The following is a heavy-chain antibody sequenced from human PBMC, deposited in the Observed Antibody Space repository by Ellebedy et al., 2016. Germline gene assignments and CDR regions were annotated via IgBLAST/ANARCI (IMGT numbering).Heavy chain of an antibody. Sequence: GESLKISCKTSGYIFSNYLIGWVRQMPGKGLEWMGIIYPGDSENSYSSSFQGQVTISADKSTSTAYLQWSSLKASDTAMYYCASPLGDCTNGVCYHHYGMDVWGQGTTVTVSS. CDR2: IYPGDSEN. CDR1: GYIFSNYL. J-gene: IGHJ6*02. CDR3: ASPLGDCTNGVCYHHYGMDV. D-gene: IGHD2-8*01. V-gene: IGHV5-51*01.